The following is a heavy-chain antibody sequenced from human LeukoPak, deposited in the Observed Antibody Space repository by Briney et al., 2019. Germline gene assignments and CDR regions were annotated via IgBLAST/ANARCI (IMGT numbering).Heavy chain of an antibody. D-gene: IGHD2-15*01. J-gene: IGHJ6*01. V-gene: IGHV3-30-3*01. CDR2: ISYDGSNK. Sequence: RRSLRLSCAASGFTFCSYAVHWGRPAPGEGLGGVAVISYDGSNKYYAHSVTGRFTLSRDKFQNTRYLQMNSRRAEDTAVYYCARDPQDIVRVVAAKGGYYYGMDVWGEGATVTVSS. CDR3: ARDPQDIVRVVAAKGGYYYGMDV. CDR1: GFTFCSYA.